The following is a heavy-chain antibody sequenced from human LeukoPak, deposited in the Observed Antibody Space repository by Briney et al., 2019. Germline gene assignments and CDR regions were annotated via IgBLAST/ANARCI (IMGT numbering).Heavy chain of an antibody. CDR1: GFTFSSYD. CDR3: AKVPQPDYYFDY. J-gene: IGHJ4*02. V-gene: IGHV3-23*01. CDR2: INGSGDRT. Sequence: PGGSLRLSCSASGFTFSSYDMSWVRQAPGKGLEWVSSINGSGDRTIYADSVRGRFTISRDKSKNTLYLQMSSLRAEDTAVYYCAKVPQPDYYFDYWGQGSLVTVSS.